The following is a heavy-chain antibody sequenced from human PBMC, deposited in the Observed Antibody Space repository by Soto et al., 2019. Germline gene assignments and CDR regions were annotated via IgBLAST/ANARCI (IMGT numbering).Heavy chain of an antibody. CDR2: IKSKTDGGTT. J-gene: IGHJ4*02. CDR1: GFPFSNAW. CDR3: TTEDSIWGYFDY. V-gene: IGHV3-15*07. Sequence: GGPLRLSCAASGFPFSNAWMNWVRQDPGKGLEWVGRIKSKTDGGTTDYAAPVKGRFTISRDDSKNTLYLQMNSLKTEDTAVYYCTTEDSIWGYFDYWGQGTLVTVS. D-gene: IGHD3-22*01.